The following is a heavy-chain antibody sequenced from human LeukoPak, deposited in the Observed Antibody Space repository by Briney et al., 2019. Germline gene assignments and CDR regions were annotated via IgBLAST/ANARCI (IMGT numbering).Heavy chain of an antibody. D-gene: IGHD6-13*01. CDR2: ISSSSSTI. CDR3: AREAAAGTWDY. V-gene: IGHV3-48*04. J-gene: IGHJ4*02. Sequence: PGGSLRLSCAASGFTFNNYVMHWVRQAPGKGLEWVSYISSSSSTIYYADSVKGRFTISRDNAKNSLYLQMNSLRAEDTAVYYCAREAAAGTWDYWGQGTLVTVSS. CDR1: GFTFNNYV.